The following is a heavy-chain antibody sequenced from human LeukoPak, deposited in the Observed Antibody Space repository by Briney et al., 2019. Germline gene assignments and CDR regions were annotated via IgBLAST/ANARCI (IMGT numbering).Heavy chain of an antibody. D-gene: IGHD3-16*01. CDR2: IYYSEST. CDR3: ASEVVGGTVIYRFDY. V-gene: IGHV4-39*01. Sequence: SETLSFTCTVSGDSISSSSYYWAWIRQPAGMGLEWIGSIYYSESTHYNASLKSRVAISRVTSKNQFSLKLSSVTAADTAVYYCASEVVGGTVIYRFDYWGQGTLVTVSS. CDR1: GDSISSSSYY. J-gene: IGHJ4*02.